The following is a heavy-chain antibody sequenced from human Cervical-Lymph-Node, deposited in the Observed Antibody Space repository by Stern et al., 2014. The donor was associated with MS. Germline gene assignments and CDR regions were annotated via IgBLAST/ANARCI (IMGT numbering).Heavy chain of an antibody. CDR1: GGTFSSYA. J-gene: IGHJ4*02. V-gene: IGHV1-69*01. CDR2: IIPIFGTA. Sequence: VQLVESGAEVKKPGSSVKVSCKASGGTFSSYAISWVRQAPGQGLEWMGGIIPIFGTANYAQKFQGRVTITAGESTSTAYMELSSLRSEDTAVYYCARLEDCSGGSCYSHNWGQGTLVTVSS. D-gene: IGHD2-15*01. CDR3: ARLEDCSGGSCYSHN.